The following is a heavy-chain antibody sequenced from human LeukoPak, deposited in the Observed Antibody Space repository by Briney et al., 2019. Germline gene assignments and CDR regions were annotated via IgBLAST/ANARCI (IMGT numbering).Heavy chain of an antibody. V-gene: IGHV6-1*01. Sequence: SQTLSLTCAISGDSVSSNSAAWNWIRQSPSRGLEWLGRTYYRSKWYNDYAVSVKSRITINPDTSKNQFSLQLNSVTPEDTAVYYCARGLWDCSSTSCYESPPRDNAFDIWGQGTMVTVSS. CDR2: TYYRSKWYN. J-gene: IGHJ3*02. CDR1: GDSVSSNSAA. D-gene: IGHD2-2*01. CDR3: ARGLWDCSSTSCYESPPRDNAFDI.